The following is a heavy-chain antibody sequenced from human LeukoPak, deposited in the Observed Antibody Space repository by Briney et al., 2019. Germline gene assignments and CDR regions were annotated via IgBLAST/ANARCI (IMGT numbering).Heavy chain of an antibody. Sequence: GGSLRLSCAASGFTFDDYGMSWVRQAPGKGLEWVSGINWNGGSTGYADSVKGRFTISRDNAKNSLYLQMNSLRAEDTAVYYCARDIRYFDWYTNDYWGQGTLVTVSS. CDR2: INWNGGST. V-gene: IGHV3-20*04. CDR3: ARDIRYFDWYTNDY. J-gene: IGHJ4*02. D-gene: IGHD3-9*01. CDR1: GFTFDDYG.